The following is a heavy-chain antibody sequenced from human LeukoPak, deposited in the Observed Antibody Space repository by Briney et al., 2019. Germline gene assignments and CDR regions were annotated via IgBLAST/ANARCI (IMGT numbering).Heavy chain of an antibody. CDR3: ARDNGDCSSTSCHS. J-gene: IGHJ4*02. CDR1: GFTFSSYS. V-gene: IGHV3-21*01. D-gene: IGHD2-2*01. Sequence: PGGSLRLSCTASGFTFSSYSMNWVRQAPGKGLEWVSSISSSSSYIYYADSVKGRFTISRDNAKNSLYLQMNSLRAEDTAVYYCARDNGDCSSTSCHSWGQGTLVTVSS. CDR2: ISSSSSYI.